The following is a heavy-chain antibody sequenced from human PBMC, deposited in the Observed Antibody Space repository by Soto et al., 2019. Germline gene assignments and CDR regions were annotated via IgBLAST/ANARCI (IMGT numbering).Heavy chain of an antibody. CDR2: IYYSGST. CDR1: GGSISSYY. D-gene: IGHD6-13*01. Sequence: PSETLSLTCSVSGGSISSYYCSWFRQPPGKGLEWIGYIYYSGSTNYNPSLKSRVTISVDTSKNQFSLKLSSVTAADTAVYYCARHSSSWYPDYWGQGTLVTVSS. CDR3: ARHSSSWYPDY. V-gene: IGHV4-59*08. J-gene: IGHJ4*02.